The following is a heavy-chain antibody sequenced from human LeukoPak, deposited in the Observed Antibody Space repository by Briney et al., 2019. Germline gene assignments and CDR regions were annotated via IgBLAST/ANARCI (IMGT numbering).Heavy chain of an antibody. Sequence: GGSLRLSCAASGFTFSSYSMNWVRLAPGKGLEWVSSISSSSSYIYYADSVKGRFTISRDNAKNSLYLQMNSLRAEDTAVYYCARDLGYSYGYDYWGQGTLVTVSS. CDR3: ARDLGYSYGYDY. D-gene: IGHD5-18*01. CDR1: GFTFSSYS. CDR2: ISSSSSYI. V-gene: IGHV3-21*01. J-gene: IGHJ4*02.